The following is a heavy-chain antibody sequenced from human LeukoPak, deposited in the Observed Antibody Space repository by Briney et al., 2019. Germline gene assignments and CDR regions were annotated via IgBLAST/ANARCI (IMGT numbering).Heavy chain of an antibody. V-gene: IGHV3-23*01. CDR1: GFTFSHFW. D-gene: IGHD2-2*01. CDR2: IDKSGDGA. Sequence: GGSLRLSCAASGFTFSHFWMSWVRQAPGKGLDWVSSIDKSGDGAFYADSVKGRFTISRDNSKNTLYLQMNSLRREDTAVYYCARRGGTSGWGAFDIWGQGTMVTVSS. J-gene: IGHJ3*02. CDR3: ARRGGTSGWGAFDI.